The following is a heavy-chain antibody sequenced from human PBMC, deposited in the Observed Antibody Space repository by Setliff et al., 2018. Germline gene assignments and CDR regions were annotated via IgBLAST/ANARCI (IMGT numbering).Heavy chain of an antibody. J-gene: IGHJ4*02. CDR2: IIHSGST. Sequence: SETLSLTCAVYGGSFSGYYWSWIRQPPGKRLEWIGEIIHSGSTNYNPSLKSRFTISRDNAKNSLYLQMNSLRAEDTAVYYCARVYAYSYGFDSWGQGTQVTVSS. CDR1: GGSFSGYY. D-gene: IGHD5-18*01. CDR3: ARVYAYSYGFDS. V-gene: IGHV4-34*12.